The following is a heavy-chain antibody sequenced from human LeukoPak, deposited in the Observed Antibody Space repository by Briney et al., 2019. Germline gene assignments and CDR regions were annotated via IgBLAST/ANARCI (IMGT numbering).Heavy chain of an antibody. CDR1: GFTSSNAW. V-gene: IGHV3-15*01. CDR2: IKSKTDGGTT. J-gene: IGHJ4*02. CDR3: TTVDSSGWYYFDY. D-gene: IGHD6-19*01. Sequence: GGSLRLSCAASGFTSSNAWMSWVRQAPGKGLEWVGRIKSKTDGGTTDYAAPVKGRFTISRDDSKNTLYLQMNSLKTEDTAVYYCTTVDSSGWYYFDYWGQGTLVTVSS.